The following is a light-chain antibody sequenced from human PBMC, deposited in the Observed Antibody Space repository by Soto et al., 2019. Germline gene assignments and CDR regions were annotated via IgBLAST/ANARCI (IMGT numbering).Light chain of an antibody. Sequence: QSALTQPASVSGSPGQSITISCTGTSSDVGGYNFVSWYQQHPGKAPKLMIYDVSNRPSGVSNRFSGSKSGYTASLTISGLQPEDEADYYCSSYTSSSTLNWVFGGGTKVTVL. CDR1: SSDVGGYNF. V-gene: IGLV2-14*01. CDR2: DVS. CDR3: SSYTSSSTLNWV. J-gene: IGLJ3*02.